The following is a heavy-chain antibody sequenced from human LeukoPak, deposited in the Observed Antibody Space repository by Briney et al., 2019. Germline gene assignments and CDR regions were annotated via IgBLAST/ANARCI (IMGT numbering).Heavy chain of an antibody. CDR2: ISYIGST. D-gene: IGHD4-17*01. CDR1: ADSFSSHY. CDR3: ARDLVTVTKGFDI. J-gene: IGHJ3*02. Sequence: SETLSLTCAVSADSFSSHYWTWLRQPPGKGLEWIGYISYIGSTNYNPSLKSRVAISIDTSRNQFSLRLSSVTAADTAVYYCARDLVTVTKGFDIWGQGTMVSVSS. V-gene: IGHV4-59*11.